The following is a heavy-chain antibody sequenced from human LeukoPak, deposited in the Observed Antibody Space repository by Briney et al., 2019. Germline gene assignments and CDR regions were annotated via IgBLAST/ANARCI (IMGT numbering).Heavy chain of an antibody. CDR3: AWGKDYVPPYYFDY. J-gene: IGHJ4*02. V-gene: IGHV4-59*01. D-gene: IGHD3-16*01. CDR1: GGSISSDY. CDR2: IYYSGST. Sequence: PSETLSLTCTVSGGSISSDYWSSIRQPPGKGLEWIGYIYYSGSTNYNPSLKSRVTISVDTSKNQFSLKLSSVTAADTAVYYCAWGKDYVPPYYFDYWGQGTLVTVSS.